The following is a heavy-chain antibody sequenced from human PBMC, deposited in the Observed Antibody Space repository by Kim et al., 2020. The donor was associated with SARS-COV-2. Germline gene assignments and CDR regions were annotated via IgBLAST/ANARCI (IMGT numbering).Heavy chain of an antibody. V-gene: IGHV4-4*02. CDR2: IYHSGST. J-gene: IGHJ4*02. CDR1: GGSISSSNW. CDR3: ASGGYYYGSGSYYNPAPFDY. D-gene: IGHD3-10*01. Sequence: SETLSLTCADSGGSISSSNWWSWVRQPPGKGLEWIGEIYHSGSTNYNPSLKSRVTISVDKSKNQFSLKLSSVTAADTAVYYCASGGYYYGSGSYYNPAPFDYWGQGTLVTVSS.